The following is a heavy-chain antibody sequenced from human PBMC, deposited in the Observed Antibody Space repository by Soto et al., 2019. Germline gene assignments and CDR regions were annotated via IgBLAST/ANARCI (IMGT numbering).Heavy chain of an antibody. CDR1: GFTFSSYW. CDR2: IKSDGSGT. J-gene: IGHJ4*02. CDR3: VRVDGDQYDGNVYVGRH. D-gene: IGHD3-16*01. Sequence: EVQLVESGGGLVQPGGSLTLSCAASGFTFSSYWMHWVRQGPGKGLVWVSRIKSDGSGTIYADSAEGRLTVSRDNAKNTLYLHMDSLKVGDTALHYCVRVDGDQYDGNVYVGRHWGQGTLVTVSS. V-gene: IGHV3-74*01.